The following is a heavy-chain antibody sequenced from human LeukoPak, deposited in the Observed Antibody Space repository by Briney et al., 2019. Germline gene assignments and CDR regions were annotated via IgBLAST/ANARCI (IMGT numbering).Heavy chain of an antibody. V-gene: IGHV5-51*06. J-gene: IGHJ5*02. CDR3: ARSIAARVDWFDP. CDR1: GYSFTSYW. D-gene: IGHD6-6*01. CDR2: IYPGDSYT. Sequence: GESLKISCKGSGYSFTSYWIGWVRQMPGKGLEWMGIIYPGDSYTRYSPSFQGQVAISADKSISTAYLQWSSLKASDTAMYYCARSIAARVDWFDPWGQGTLVTVSS.